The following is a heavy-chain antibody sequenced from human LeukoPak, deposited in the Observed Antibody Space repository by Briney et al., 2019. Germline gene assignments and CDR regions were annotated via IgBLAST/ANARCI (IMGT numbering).Heavy chain of an antibody. CDR1: GFTFRRYA. CDR2: IGTTINGT. V-gene: IGHV3-23*01. J-gene: IGHJ5*02. CDR3: ARLTVDLPADWLDP. Sequence: GGSLRLSCVASGFTFRRYAMTWVRQTPGKGLEWVATIGTTINGTYYADSVRGRFTVSRDNSRDSLHLYMNNLSADDTALYYCARLTVDLPADWLDPWGQGTLVIVSS. D-gene: IGHD1-20*01.